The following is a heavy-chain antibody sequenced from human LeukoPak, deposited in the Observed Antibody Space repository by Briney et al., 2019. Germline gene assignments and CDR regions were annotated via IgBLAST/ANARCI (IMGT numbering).Heavy chain of an antibody. CDR2: IGGSGGST. J-gene: IGHJ5*02. Sequence: GCLRLSCAASGFTPSSNAMSWVRPAPEGGREWVSAIGGSGGSTYDADSVKGRFTIPRDNSKNTLYLQMNSLRAEDTAVYYCAKSGSIIVVAYNWFDPWGQGTLVTVSS. V-gene: IGHV3-23*01. D-gene: IGHD3-22*01. CDR3: AKSGSIIVVAYNWFDP. CDR1: GFTPSSNA.